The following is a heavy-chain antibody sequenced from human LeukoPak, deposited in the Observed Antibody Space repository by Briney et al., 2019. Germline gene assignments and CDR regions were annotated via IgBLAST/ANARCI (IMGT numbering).Heavy chain of an antibody. CDR3: GRKAGDCGGGSCYSIDY. V-gene: IGHV1-69*05. Sequence: GSSVKVSCKGFGGSFSSEAINWVRQAPGQGLEWMGGIIPIFGTANYAQKFQGRVTITTDESTTTAYMEVSSLRSEDTAVYYCGRKAGDCGGGSCYSIDYWGQGTLVTVSS. D-gene: IGHD2-15*01. J-gene: IGHJ4*02. CDR1: GGSFSSEA. CDR2: IIPIFGTA.